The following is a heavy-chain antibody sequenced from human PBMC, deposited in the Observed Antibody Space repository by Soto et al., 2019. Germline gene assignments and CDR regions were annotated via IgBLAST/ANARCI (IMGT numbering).Heavy chain of an antibody. CDR1: GGSISSYY. D-gene: IGHD6-19*01. V-gene: IGHV4-59*01. CDR3: AMMYAVAGSFDY. CDR2: IYYSGST. J-gene: IGHJ4*02. Sequence: PSETLSLTCTASGGSISSYYWSWIRQPPGKGLEWIGYIYYSGSTNYNPSLKSRVTISVDTSKNQFSLKLSSVTAADTAVYYCAMMYAVAGSFDYWGQGTLVTVSS.